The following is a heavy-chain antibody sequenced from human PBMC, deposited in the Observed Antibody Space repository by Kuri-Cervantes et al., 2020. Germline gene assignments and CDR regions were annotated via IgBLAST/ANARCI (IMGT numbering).Heavy chain of an antibody. CDR1: GFTFDDYT. D-gene: IGHD3-3*01. CDR2: ISWDSGSI. V-gene: IGHV3-9*01. Sequence: GGSLRLSCAASGFTFDDYTMHWARQAPGKGLEWVSGISWDSGSIDYADSVKGRFTISRDNARNSLYLQMNSLRAEDTALYYCAKDIAAGGYDFWSGYYFCAFDMWGQGTMVTVSS. J-gene: IGHJ3*02. CDR3: AKDIAAGGYDFWSGYYFCAFDM.